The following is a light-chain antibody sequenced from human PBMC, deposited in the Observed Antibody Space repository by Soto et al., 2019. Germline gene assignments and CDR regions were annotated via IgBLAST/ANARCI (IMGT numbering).Light chain of an antibody. V-gene: IGKV2-28*01. CDR3: MQGPYISSIT. J-gene: IGKJ5*01. CDR2: LSS. CDR1: QSSRHSKGNYY. Sequence: DIVMTQSPLSLPVTPGEPASISCRSSQSSRHSKGNYYLDWYLQKPGQSPQLLIDLSSNRASEVPDRFSGSGSGTDFTLKISRVEAEDVGVYYCMQGPYISSITFGQGTRLEIK.